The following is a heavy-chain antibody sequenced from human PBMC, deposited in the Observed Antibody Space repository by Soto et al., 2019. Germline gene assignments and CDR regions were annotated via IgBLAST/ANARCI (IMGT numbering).Heavy chain of an antibody. Sequence: GESLKISCKGSGYSFTSYWIGWVRQMPGKGLEWMGIIYPGDSDTRYSPSFQGQVTISADKSISTAYLQWSSLKASDTAMYYCASRARSSSHYYGMGVWGQGTTVTVYS. CDR3: ASRARSSSHYYGMGV. CDR2: IYPGDSDT. V-gene: IGHV5-51*01. CDR1: GYSFTSYW. D-gene: IGHD6-6*01. J-gene: IGHJ6*02.